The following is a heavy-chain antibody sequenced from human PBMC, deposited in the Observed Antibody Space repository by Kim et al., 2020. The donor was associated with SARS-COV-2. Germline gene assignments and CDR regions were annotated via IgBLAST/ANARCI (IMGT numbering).Heavy chain of an antibody. J-gene: IGHJ4*02. CDR2: IDWGDDK. Sequence: SGPTLVNPTQTLTLTCTFSGFSLSTSGMCVSWIRQPPGKALEWLALIDWGDDKYYTTSLKTRLTISKDTSKNQVVLTMTNMDPVDTATYYCAREAVTGDYFEYWGQGTLVTVSS. D-gene: IGHD6-19*01. CDR1: GFSLSTSGMC. V-gene: IGHV2-70*12. CDR3: AREAVTGDYFEY.